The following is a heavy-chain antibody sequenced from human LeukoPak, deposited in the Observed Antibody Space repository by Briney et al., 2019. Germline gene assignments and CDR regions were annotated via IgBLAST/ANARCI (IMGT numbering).Heavy chain of an antibody. CDR3: ARVAVAEDYYFDY. CDR2: IYDSGST. CDR1: GGSISSNSYY. D-gene: IGHD2-15*01. Sequence: SETLSLTCTVSGGSISSNSYYWGWIRQPPGKGLEWIGSIYDSGSTYYNPSLKSRVTISVDTSKDQFSLKLRSVTAADTAVYYCARVAVAEDYYFDYWGQGTLVTVSS. V-gene: IGHV4-39*01. J-gene: IGHJ4*02.